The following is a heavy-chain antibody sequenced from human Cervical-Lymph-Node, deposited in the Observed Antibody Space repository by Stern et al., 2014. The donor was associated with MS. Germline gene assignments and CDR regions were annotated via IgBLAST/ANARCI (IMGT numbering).Heavy chain of an antibody. CDR3: GLAMTGTGLDY. CDR2: SDHTGAT. V-gene: IGHV4-4*02. J-gene: IGHJ4*02. CDR1: SGSISSNNW. Sequence: QLQLQESGPGLVKPSETLSLTCVVYSGSISSNNWWNWVRQSPGKGLEWIGESDHTGATIYNPSLKGRVTVSVDGSKRQFSLRLNSVTAADTAVYYCGLAMTGTGLDYWGPGILVTVSS. D-gene: IGHD6-19*01.